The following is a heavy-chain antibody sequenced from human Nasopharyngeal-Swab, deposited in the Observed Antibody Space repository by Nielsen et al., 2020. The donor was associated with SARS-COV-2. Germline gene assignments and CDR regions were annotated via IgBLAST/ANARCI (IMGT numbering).Heavy chain of an antibody. D-gene: IGHD1-14*01. J-gene: IGHJ4*02. CDR2: ISGKSTYT. V-gene: IGHV3-11*06. Sequence: RQAPGKGLEWISYISGKSTYTSYADSEKGRFTISRDNVKKSLYLQMNSLRAEDTAVYYCARETGDYWGQGILVTVSS. CDR3: ARETGDY.